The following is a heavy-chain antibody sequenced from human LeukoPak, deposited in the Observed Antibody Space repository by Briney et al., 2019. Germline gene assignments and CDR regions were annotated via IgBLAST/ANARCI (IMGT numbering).Heavy chain of an antibody. D-gene: IGHD2-2*01. CDR2: IYYSGST. Sequence: SETLSLTCTVSGGSISSSSYYWGWIRQPPGKGLEWIGSIYYSGSTYYNPSLKSRVTISVDTSKNQFSLKLSSVTAADTAVYYCARLHCSSTSCFDYWGQGTLVTVSS. J-gene: IGHJ4*02. CDR1: GGSISSSSYY. V-gene: IGHV4-39*01. CDR3: ARLHCSSTSCFDY.